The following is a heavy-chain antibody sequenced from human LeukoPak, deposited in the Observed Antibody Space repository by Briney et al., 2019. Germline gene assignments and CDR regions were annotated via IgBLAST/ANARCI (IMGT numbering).Heavy chain of an antibody. CDR2: IYHSGST. Sequence: SETLSLTCTVSGYSISSGYYWGWIRQPPGKGLEWIGYIYHSGSTYYNPSLKSRVTISVDRSKNQFSLKLSSVTAADTAVYYCARGFDSSSWYYYYGMDVWGQGTTVTVSS. V-gene: IGHV4-38-2*02. J-gene: IGHJ6*02. CDR3: ARGFDSSSWYYYYGMDV. D-gene: IGHD6-13*01. CDR1: GYSISSGYY.